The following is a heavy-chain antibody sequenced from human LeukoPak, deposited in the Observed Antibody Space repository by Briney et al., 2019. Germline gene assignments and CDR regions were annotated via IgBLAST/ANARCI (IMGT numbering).Heavy chain of an antibody. CDR2: IRYDGSNK. CDR1: GFTFSSYG. Sequence: PGGSLRLSCAASGFTFSSYGMHWVRQAPGKGLEWVAFIRYDGSNKYYADSVKGRFTISRDNSKNTLYLQMNSLRAEDTAVYYCAKDDGGYDYEVLLGAFDIWGQGTMVTVSS. V-gene: IGHV3-30*02. D-gene: IGHD5-12*01. J-gene: IGHJ3*02. CDR3: AKDDGGYDYEVLLGAFDI.